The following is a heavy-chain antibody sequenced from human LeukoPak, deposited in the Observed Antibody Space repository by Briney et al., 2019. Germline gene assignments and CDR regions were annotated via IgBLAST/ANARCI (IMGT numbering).Heavy chain of an antibody. J-gene: IGHJ4*02. CDR1: GFTFSNAW. CDR2: IKSKTDGGTT. V-gene: IGHV3-15*01. Sequence: GGSLRLSCAASGFTFSNAWMSWVRQAPGKGLEWVGRIKSKTDGGTTDYAAPVKGRFTISRDDSKNTLYLQMNSLKTEDTAVYYCTTEAYYDILTGYSRGYYFDYWGQGTLVTVSS. D-gene: IGHD3-9*01. CDR3: TTEAYYDILTGYSRGYYFDY.